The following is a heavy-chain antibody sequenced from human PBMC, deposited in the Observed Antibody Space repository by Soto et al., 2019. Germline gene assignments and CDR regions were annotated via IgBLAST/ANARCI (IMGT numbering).Heavy chain of an antibody. CDR1: GFTFSDHY. CDR2: TRNKANGYST. Sequence: VGSLRLSCAVSGFTFSDHYMDWIRQIPGSGLEWIVRTRNKANGYSTEYAASVRGRFTVSRDDSRSSLNLQMDSLRVEDTAVYYCVRATPYVGFDSWGQGALVTVSS. V-gene: IGHV3-72*01. J-gene: IGHJ4*02. CDR3: VRATPYVGFDS. D-gene: IGHD3-16*01.